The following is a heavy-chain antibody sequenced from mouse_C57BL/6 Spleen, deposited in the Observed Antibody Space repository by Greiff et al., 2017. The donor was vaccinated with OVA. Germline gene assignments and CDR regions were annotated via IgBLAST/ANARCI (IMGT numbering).Heavy chain of an antibody. CDR1: GYTFTSYW. CDR3: ARGDYYDYDGRCAY. Sequence: QVQLQQPGAELVKPGASVKLSCKASGYTFTSYWMHWVKQRPGQGLEWIGMIHPNSGSTNYNEKFKSKATLTVDKSSSTAYMQLSSLTSEDSAVYYCARGDYYDYDGRCAYWGQGTLVTVSA. V-gene: IGHV1-64*01. CDR2: IHPNSGST. D-gene: IGHD2-4*01. J-gene: IGHJ3*01.